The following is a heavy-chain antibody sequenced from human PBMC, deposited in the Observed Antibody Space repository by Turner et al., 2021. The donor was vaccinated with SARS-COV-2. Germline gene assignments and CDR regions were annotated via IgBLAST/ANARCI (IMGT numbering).Heavy chain of an antibody. CDR3: ARRVWLRAPFDY. CDR2: IYSSGST. Sequence: LQLQEPGPGLVKPSETLSPTCTVSGGSTSSRSYYWGWIRQPPGKGLEGIGCIYSSGSTYVNPSLKRPDTLSLDTSRNQFSLKLGFDSAADASVYFCARRVWLRAPFDYWGQGTLVTVSS. D-gene: IGHD5-18*01. J-gene: IGHJ4*02. CDR1: GGSTSSRSYY. V-gene: IGHV4-39*01.